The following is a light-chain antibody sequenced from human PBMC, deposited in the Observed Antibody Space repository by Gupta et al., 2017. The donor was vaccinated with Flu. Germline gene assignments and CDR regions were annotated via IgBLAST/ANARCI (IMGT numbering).Light chain of an antibody. Sequence: QPVLTQPPPASASLGASVTLTCTLSSGYSHYIVDWFQQRPGKGPRFVRRVGAGGIVGSKGDGIPDRFSVLGSDLNRFLTINNIQGEDESDYHCGADHGSGDNFLVVFGGGTKLTVL. V-gene: IGLV9-49*01. J-gene: IGLJ2*01. CDR3: GADHGSGDNFLVV. CDR1: SGYSHYI. CDR2: VGAGGIVG.